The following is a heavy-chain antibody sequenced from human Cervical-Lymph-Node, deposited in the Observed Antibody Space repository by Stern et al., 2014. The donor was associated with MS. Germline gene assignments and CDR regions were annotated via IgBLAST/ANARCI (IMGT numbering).Heavy chain of an antibody. CDR2: ISYDGSNK. D-gene: IGHD2-15*01. Sequence: VQLVESGGGVVQPGRSLRLSCAASGFSFSSHAMHWVRQAPGKGPEWVAVISYDGSNKYYAESVKGRFIISRDNSKNTLYLQMSSLRVQDTAVYYCARGRYCSRGSCYSYYNYYVMDVWGQGTTVTVSS. V-gene: IGHV3-30-3*01. CDR1: GFSFSSHA. J-gene: IGHJ6*02. CDR3: ARGRYCSRGSCYSYYNYYVMDV.